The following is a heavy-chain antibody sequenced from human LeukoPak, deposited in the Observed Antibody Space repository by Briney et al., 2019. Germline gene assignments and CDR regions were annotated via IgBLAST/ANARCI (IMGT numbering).Heavy chain of an antibody. Sequence: PGGSLRLSCAASGFTFSAYWMSWVRQAPGKGLEWVAKIKEDGSEKYYVDSVKGRFTISRDNAKNSLYLQMNSLRAEDTALYYCARAHKDSDAFDIWGQGTMVTVSS. CDR3: ARAHKDSDAFDI. CDR2: IKEDGSEK. J-gene: IGHJ3*02. CDR1: GFTFSAYW. V-gene: IGHV3-7*01.